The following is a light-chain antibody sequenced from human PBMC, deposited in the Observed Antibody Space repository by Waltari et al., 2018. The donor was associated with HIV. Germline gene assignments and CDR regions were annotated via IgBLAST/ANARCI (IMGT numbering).Light chain of an antibody. V-gene: IGLV2-14*03. Sequence: QSALTQPASVSGSPGQSITIPCTGTSRDIGGFNYVSWYQQHPDKAPKLRIFEVYIRPSGISNRFSGSKSGNTASLTISGLQAEDEADYYCSSYASSFTLLFGGGTKLTVL. CDR1: SRDIGGFNY. J-gene: IGLJ3*02. CDR3: SSYASSFTLL. CDR2: EVY.